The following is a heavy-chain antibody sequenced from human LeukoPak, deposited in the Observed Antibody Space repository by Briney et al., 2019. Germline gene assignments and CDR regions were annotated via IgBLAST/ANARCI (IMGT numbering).Heavy chain of an antibody. CDR2: ISGSGGST. J-gene: IGHJ4*02. CDR3: VKRDTFDY. CDR1: GFTFSNYA. Sequence: GGSLRLSCVASGFTFSNYAMSWVRQAPGKGLEWVSAISGSGGSTYYADSVKGRFTISRDNSKNMLYLQMNSLRADDTAVYYCVKRDTFDYWGQGTLVTVSS. V-gene: IGHV3-23*01. D-gene: IGHD5-18*01.